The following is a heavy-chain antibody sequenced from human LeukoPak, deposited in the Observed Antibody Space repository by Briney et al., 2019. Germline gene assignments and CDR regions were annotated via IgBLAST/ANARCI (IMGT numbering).Heavy chain of an antibody. Sequence: ASVKVSCKASGYTFTGYYMHWVRQAPGQGLEWMGWINPNSGGTNYAQKFQGRVTMTRDTSISTAYMELSRLRSDDTAVYYCARGGEDFVVVPAAIPFYYMDVWGKGTTVTVSS. CDR2: INPNSGGT. J-gene: IGHJ6*03. CDR3: ARGGEDFVVVPAAIPFYYMDV. CDR1: GYTFTGYY. V-gene: IGHV1-2*02. D-gene: IGHD2-2*02.